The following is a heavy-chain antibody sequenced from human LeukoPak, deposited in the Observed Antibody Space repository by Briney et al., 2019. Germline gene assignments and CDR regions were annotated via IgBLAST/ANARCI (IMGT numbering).Heavy chain of an antibody. J-gene: IGHJ4*02. Sequence: GGSLRLSCAASGFTVSSNYMGWVRQAPGKGLEWVSVVYSGGSTYYADSVKGRFTISRDNSKNTLYLQMNSLRAEDTAVYYCARAVSGSSPSDYWGQGTLVTVSS. V-gene: IGHV3-53*01. CDR3: ARAVSGSSPSDY. CDR1: GFTVSSNY. CDR2: VYSGGST. D-gene: IGHD3-16*01.